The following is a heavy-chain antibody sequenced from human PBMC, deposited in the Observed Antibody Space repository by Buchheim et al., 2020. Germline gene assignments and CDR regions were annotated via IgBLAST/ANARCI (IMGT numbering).Heavy chain of an antibody. CDR1: GFTFSSYA. CDR3: AKGGRFSGWYSDNWFDP. Sequence: EVQLLESGGGLVQPGGSLRLSCAASGFTFSSYAMSWVRQAPGKGLEWVSAISGSGGSTYYADSVKGRFTISRDNSKYTLSLQMNSLRAEDTAVYYCAKGGRFSGWYSDNWFDPWGQGTL. V-gene: IGHV3-23*01. D-gene: IGHD6-19*01. J-gene: IGHJ5*02. CDR2: ISGSGGST.